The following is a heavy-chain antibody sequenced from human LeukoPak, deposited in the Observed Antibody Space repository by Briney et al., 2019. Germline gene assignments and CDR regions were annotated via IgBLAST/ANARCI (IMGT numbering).Heavy chain of an antibody. CDR1: GFTVSSNY. V-gene: IGHV3-53*01. CDR2: IYSGGST. D-gene: IGHD2-2*01. Sequence: GESLRLSCAASGFTVSSNYMSWVRQAPGKGLEWVSVIYSGGSTYYADSVKGRFTISRDNAKNSLYLQMNSLRAEDTAVYYCARVLVVPADMDVWGKGTTVTVSS. J-gene: IGHJ6*04. CDR3: ARVLVVPADMDV.